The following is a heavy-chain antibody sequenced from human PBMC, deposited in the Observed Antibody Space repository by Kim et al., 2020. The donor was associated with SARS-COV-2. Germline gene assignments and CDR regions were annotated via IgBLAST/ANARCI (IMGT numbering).Heavy chain of an antibody. CDR3: ARASSSWGAFDI. Sequence: NHTQSIQGHVTISDDKSISTAYLQWSSLKASDTAMYYCARASSSWGAFDIWGQGTMVTVSS. J-gene: IGHJ3*02. V-gene: IGHV5-10-1*01. D-gene: IGHD6-13*01.